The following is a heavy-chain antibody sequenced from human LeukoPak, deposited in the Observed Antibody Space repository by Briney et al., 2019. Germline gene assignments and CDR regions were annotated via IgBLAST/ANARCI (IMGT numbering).Heavy chain of an antibody. D-gene: IGHD3-10*01. CDR3: AKASTYYYGSGSYPDPYYYYGMDV. V-gene: IGHV1-46*01. CDR1: GYTFTDYY. J-gene: IGHJ6*02. Sequence: GASVKVSCKASGYTFTDYYIHWVRQAPGQGLEWMGIINPSGGSTSYAQKFQGRVTMTRDTSTSTVYMELSSLRSEDTAVYYCAKASTYYYGSGSYPDPYYYYGMDVWGQGTTVTVSS. CDR2: INPSGGST.